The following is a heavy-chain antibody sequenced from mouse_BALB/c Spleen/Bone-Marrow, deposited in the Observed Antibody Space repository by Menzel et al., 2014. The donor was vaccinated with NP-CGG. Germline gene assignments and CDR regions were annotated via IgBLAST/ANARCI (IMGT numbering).Heavy chain of an antibody. CDR1: GYSFTGYF. D-gene: IGHD1-2*01. Sequence: EVKLQESGPELVKPGASVKISCKASGYSFTGYFINWVMQSHGKSLEWIGRINPYNGDTFYNQKFKGKATLTVDKSSSTAHMELRSLASEDSAVYYCARYYGQGAMDYWGQGTSVTVSS. CDR2: INPYNGDT. V-gene: IGHV1-20*02. J-gene: IGHJ4*01. CDR3: ARYYGQGAMDY.